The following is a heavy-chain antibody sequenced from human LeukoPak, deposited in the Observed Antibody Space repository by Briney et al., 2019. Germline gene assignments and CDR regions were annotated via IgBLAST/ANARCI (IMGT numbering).Heavy chain of an antibody. CDR1: GFTFSSYA. Sequence: GGSLRLSCVASGFTFSSYAMSWVRQAPGKGLEGVSGISGSGGSTYYEDSVKGRFTISRDNSKNTLYLQMNSLRAEDTAVYYCAKDAYSGYYPYYFDYWGQGTLVTVSS. D-gene: IGHD3-22*01. J-gene: IGHJ4*02. V-gene: IGHV3-23*01. CDR3: AKDAYSGYYPYYFDY. CDR2: ISGSGGST.